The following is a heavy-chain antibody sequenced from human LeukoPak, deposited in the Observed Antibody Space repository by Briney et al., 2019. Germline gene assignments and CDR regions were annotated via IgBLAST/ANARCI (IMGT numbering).Heavy chain of an antibody. CDR1: GFTFSSYS. Sequence: GGSLRLSCAAPGFTFSSYSMNWVRQAPGKGLEWVSSISSSSSYIYYADSVKGRFTISRDNAKSSLYLQMNSLRAEDTAVYYCARVIVVVPAATLSGMDVWGQGTTVTVSS. J-gene: IGHJ6*02. CDR2: ISSSSSYI. V-gene: IGHV3-21*01. CDR3: ARVIVVVPAATLSGMDV. D-gene: IGHD2-2*01.